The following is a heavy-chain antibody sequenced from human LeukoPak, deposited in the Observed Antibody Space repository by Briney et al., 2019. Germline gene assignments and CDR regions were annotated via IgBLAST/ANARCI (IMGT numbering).Heavy chain of an antibody. J-gene: IGHJ5*02. D-gene: IGHD1-26*01. V-gene: IGHV4-39*01. CDR3: ARHNSGSWRSFDP. CDR2: IYYSGST. Sequence: PSETLSLTCTVSGGSISSSSDYWGWIRQPPGKGLEWIGSIYYSGSTYYNPSLKSRVTISVDTSNNQCSLKLSSVTAADTAVYYCARHNSGSWRSFDPWGQGTLVTVSS. CDR1: GGSISSSSDY.